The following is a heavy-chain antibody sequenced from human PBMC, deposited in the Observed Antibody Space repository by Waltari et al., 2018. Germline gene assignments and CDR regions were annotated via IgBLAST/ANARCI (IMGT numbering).Heavy chain of an antibody. V-gene: IGHV3-30*18. CDR1: GFLSTEYG. CDR2: ISYNGNKE. D-gene: IGHD6-19*01. J-gene: IGHJ4*02. CDR3: AKDGVAVPGFLSKPDY. Sequence: VQLVAPGGSVVQPGRSLRISCAASGFLSTEYGMHWVRPGPGRGLDWVASISYNGNKELYGDSVKGRFTISRDNSKNTVYLQMDGLRGDDTGVYYCAKDGVAVPGFLSKPDYWGRGTLVTVSS.